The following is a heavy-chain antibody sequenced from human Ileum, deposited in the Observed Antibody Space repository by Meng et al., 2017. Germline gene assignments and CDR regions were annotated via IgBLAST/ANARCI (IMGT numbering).Heavy chain of an antibody. CDR3: ASVGAATNDAFDI. CDR1: GYSFTSYW. Sequence: KVSCKGSGYSFTSYWIGWVRQMPGKGLEWMGIIYPGDSDTRYSPSFQGQVTISADKSISTAYLQWSSLKASDTAMYYCASVGAATNDAFDIWGQGTMVTVSS. J-gene: IGHJ3*02. V-gene: IGHV5-51*01. D-gene: IGHD1-26*01. CDR2: IYPGDSDT.